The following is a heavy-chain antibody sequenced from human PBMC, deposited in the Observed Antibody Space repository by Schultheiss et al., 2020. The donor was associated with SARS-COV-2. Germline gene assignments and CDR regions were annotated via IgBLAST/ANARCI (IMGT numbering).Heavy chain of an antibody. J-gene: IGHJ6*02. V-gene: IGHV3-23*01. CDR3: AKSRIMATYYYYGMDV. CDR1: GFTFSDHY. Sequence: GGSLRLSCAASGFTFSDHYMDWVRQAPGKGLEWVSSFGGPGAGAHYADSVKGRFTVSKDNSKNALLLQMNSLRAEDTAIYYCAKSRIMATYYYYGMDVWGQGTTVTVSS. D-gene: IGHD2-8*01. CDR2: FGGPGAGA.